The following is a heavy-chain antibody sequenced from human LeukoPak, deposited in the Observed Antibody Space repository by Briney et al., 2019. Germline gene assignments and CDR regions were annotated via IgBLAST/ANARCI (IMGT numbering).Heavy chain of an antibody. D-gene: IGHD2-2*01. J-gene: IGHJ4*02. CDR1: GYTFIAYY. V-gene: IGHV1-2*02. Sequence: ASVKVSCKASGYTFIAYYMHWVRQAPGQGLEWMGWINPNSGGTNYAQKFRGRVTMTRDTSINTVYMELSRLRSDDTAVYYCARDSCSSTSCLSIDDYWGQGTLVTVSS. CDR3: ARDSCSSTSCLSIDDY. CDR2: INPNSGGT.